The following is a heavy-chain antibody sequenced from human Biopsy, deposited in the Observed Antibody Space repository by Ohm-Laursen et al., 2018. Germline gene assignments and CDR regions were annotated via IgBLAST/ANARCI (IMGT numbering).Heavy chain of an antibody. D-gene: IGHD2-15*01. CDR2: ISSSGATI. V-gene: IGHV3-11*01. CDR1: GFTFSDHH. J-gene: IGHJ4*02. Sequence: GSLRLSCAASGFTFSDHHMAWVRQAPGKGLEWLSYISSSGATIKYADSVKGRFTISRDNAKNSLYLRMNSLRAEDTAVYFCARARDDFVVVPAAFFDLWGQGTLVTVSS. CDR3: ARARDDFVVVPAAFFDL.